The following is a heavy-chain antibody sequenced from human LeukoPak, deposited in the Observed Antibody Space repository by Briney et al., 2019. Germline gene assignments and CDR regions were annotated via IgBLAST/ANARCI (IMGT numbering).Heavy chain of an antibody. J-gene: IGHJ4*02. CDR2: ISTGGSII. D-gene: IGHD5-18*01. Sequence: EGSLRLSCAASGFTFSNFEMNWVRQAPGKGLEWVSYISTGGSIIHYADSVKGRFTISRDNAKNSLYLEMNSLRAEDTAIYYCARERYSGYYFDCWGQGTLVTVSS. CDR1: GFTFSNFE. CDR3: ARERYSGYYFDC. V-gene: IGHV3-48*03.